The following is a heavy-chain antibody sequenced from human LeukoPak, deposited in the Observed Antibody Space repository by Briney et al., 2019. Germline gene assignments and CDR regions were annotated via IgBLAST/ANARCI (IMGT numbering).Heavy chain of an antibody. J-gene: IGHJ3*02. CDR3: ARDGYYYDSSGYYQEAFDI. Sequence: GGSLRLSCAASGFTFSSYSMNRVRQAPGKGLEWVSSISSSSSYIYYADSVKGRFTISRDNAKNSLYLQMNSLRAEDTAVYYCARDGYYYDSSGYYQEAFDIWGQGTMVTVSS. V-gene: IGHV3-21*01. D-gene: IGHD3-22*01. CDR1: GFTFSSYS. CDR2: ISSSSSYI.